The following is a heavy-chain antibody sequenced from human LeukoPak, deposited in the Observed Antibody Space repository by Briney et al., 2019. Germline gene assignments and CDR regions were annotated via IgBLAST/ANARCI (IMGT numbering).Heavy chain of an antibody. CDR3: ARALDGSGSRSFDY. CDR2: IYSDGSST. D-gene: IGHD3-10*01. J-gene: IGHJ4*02. CDR1: EFTFSSYW. Sequence: GGSLRLSCAASEFTFSSYWMHWVRQAPGKGLVWVSRIYSDGSSTNYADSVKGRFTISRDNSKNTLYLQMNSLRAEDTAVYYCARALDGSGSRSFDYWGQGTLVTVSS. V-gene: IGHV3-74*01.